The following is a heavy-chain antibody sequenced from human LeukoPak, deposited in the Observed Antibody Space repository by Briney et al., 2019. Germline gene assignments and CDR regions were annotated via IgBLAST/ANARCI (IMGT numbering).Heavy chain of an antibody. V-gene: IGHV3-33*01. CDR1: GLTFSSYG. CDR2: IWNDGSNK. Sequence: GGSLRLSCAASGLTFSSYGIHWVRQAPGKGLEWVAVIWNDGSNKYYADSVKSRFTISRDNSKNTLHLQMNSLRAEDTAVYSCARASAPFDYWGQGTPVTVSS. J-gene: IGHJ4*02. D-gene: IGHD6-25*01. CDR3: ARASAPFDY.